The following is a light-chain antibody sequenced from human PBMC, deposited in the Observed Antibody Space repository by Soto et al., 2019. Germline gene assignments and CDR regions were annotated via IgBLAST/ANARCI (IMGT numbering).Light chain of an antibody. J-gene: IGKJ2*01. CDR1: QSVGSN. Sequence: EIVMTQSPATLSVSPGERATLSCRASQSVGSNLAWYQQKPGQAPRLLIFGAWNRATDIPARFSGSGSGTEFTHTISSLQSEDYAVYYCQQYNDWRTFGQGTKLEIK. CDR3: QQYNDWRT. V-gene: IGKV3-15*01. CDR2: GAW.